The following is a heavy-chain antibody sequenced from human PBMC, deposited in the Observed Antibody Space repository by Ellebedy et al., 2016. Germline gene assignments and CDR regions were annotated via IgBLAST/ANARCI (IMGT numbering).Heavy chain of an antibody. Sequence: GESLKISCTASGFNFSNSWMSWVRQAPQKGLEWVANIKQDGSEKYYVDSVKGRFTISRDNAKNSLYLQMNSLRAEDTAVYYCARDRSNIGAVGRGVDYWGQGTLVIVSS. CDR1: GFNFSNSW. J-gene: IGHJ4*02. CDR2: IKQDGSEK. D-gene: IGHD6-13*01. V-gene: IGHV3-7*01. CDR3: ARDRSNIGAVGRGVDY.